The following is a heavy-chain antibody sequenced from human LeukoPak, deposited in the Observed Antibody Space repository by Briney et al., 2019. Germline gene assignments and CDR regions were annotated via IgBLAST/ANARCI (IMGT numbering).Heavy chain of an antibody. CDR3: ARTYYYGSGSYGLDY. Sequence: SETLSLTCTVSGGSISSYYWSWIRQPPGKGLEWIGYIYSSGSTNYNPSLKSRLTISVDASKNQFSLKLTSVTAADTAVYYCARTYYYGSGSYGLDYWGQGTLVTVSS. J-gene: IGHJ4*02. V-gene: IGHV4-59*01. CDR2: IYSSGST. CDR1: GGSISSYY. D-gene: IGHD3-10*01.